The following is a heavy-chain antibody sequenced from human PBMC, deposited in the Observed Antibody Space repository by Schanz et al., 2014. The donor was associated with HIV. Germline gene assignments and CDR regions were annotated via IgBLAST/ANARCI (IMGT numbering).Heavy chain of an antibody. CDR3: ARDRQWQDY. CDR2: IYYDGSNK. V-gene: IGHV3-33*01. CDR1: GFTFSTYG. Sequence: QVQLVESGGGLVQPGGSLRLSCAASGFTFSTYGMHWARKAPGKGLEWVAVIYYDGSNKYYADSVKGRFTISRDNSKNTLYLQMTSLRAEDTAVYYCARDRQWQDYWGQGTLVTVSS. D-gene: IGHD6-19*01. J-gene: IGHJ4*02.